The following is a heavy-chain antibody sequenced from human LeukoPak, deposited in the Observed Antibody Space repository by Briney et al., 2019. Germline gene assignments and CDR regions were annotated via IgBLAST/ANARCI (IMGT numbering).Heavy chain of an antibody. D-gene: IGHD1-26*01. Sequence: GASVKVSCKASGYTFTSYGISWVRQAPGQGLEWMGWISAYNGNTNYAQKLQGRVTMTTDTSTSTAYMELRSLRSDDTAVYYCARDTYSGSYDRVGFDPWGQGTLVTVSS. J-gene: IGHJ5*02. CDR3: ARDTYSGSYDRVGFDP. CDR1: GYTFTSYG. V-gene: IGHV1-18*01. CDR2: ISAYNGNT.